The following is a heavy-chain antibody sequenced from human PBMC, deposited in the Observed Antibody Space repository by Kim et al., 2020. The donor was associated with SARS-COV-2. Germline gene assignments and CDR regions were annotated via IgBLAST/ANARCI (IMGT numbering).Heavy chain of an antibody. Sequence: GGSLRLSCAASGFTFSSYAMSWVRQAPGKGLEWVSVIYSGGSSTYYADSVKGRFTISRDNSKNTLYLQMNSLRAEDTAVYYCAKAGVWYYGGYFDYWGQGTLVTVSS. CDR3: AKAGVWYYGGYFDY. CDR2: IYSGGSST. CDR1: GFTFSSYA. J-gene: IGHJ4*02. V-gene: IGHV3-23*03. D-gene: IGHD4-17*01.